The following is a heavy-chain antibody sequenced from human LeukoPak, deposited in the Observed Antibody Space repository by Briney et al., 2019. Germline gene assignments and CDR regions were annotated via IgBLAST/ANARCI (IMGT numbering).Heavy chain of an antibody. CDR2: MSYDGFNK. D-gene: IGHD5-18*01. V-gene: IGHV3-30*18. CDR1: GFTFSSYA. Sequence: PGRSLRLCCAASGFTFSSYAMHWVRQSLGKGLEWVAVMSYDGFNKYYADSVKGRFTISRDNSKNTLYLQMNSLRAEDTAVYYCAKTKGYSYGYYFDYWGQGTLVTVSS. J-gene: IGHJ4*02. CDR3: AKTKGYSYGYYFDY.